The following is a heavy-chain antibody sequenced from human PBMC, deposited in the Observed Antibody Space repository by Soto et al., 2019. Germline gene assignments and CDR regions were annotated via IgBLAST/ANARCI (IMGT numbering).Heavy chain of an antibody. J-gene: IGHJ4*02. V-gene: IGHV1-69*01. CDR1: GGTFSSYA. CDR2: ISPIFGPA. D-gene: IGHD2-15*01. Sequence: QVQLVQSGAEVKKPGSSVKVSCKASGGTFSSYAISWVLQAPGQGLEWMGGISPIFGPANYAQKFQGRVTISADESTSTSYMELSSLRSEDTAVDYCARWWPSYYFDYWGQGTMVTVSS. CDR3: ARWWPSYYFDY.